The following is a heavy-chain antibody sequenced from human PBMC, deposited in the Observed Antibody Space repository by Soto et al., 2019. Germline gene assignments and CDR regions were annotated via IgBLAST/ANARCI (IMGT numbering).Heavy chain of an antibody. J-gene: IGHJ6*03. CDR2: IFSNDEK. CDR3: ARILGVLYYYYYMDV. CDR1: GFSLSNARMG. D-gene: IGHD3-16*01. V-gene: IGHV2-26*01. Sequence: QVTLKESGPVLVKPTETLTLTCTVSGFSLSNARMGVSWIRQPPGQALEWLAHIFSNDEKSYSTSLKSRLTISKDTSKSQVVLTMTNMDPVDTATYYCARILGVLYYYYYMDVWGKGTTVTVSS.